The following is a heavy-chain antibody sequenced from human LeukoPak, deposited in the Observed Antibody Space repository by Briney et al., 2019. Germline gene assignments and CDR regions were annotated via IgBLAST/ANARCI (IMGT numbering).Heavy chain of an antibody. Sequence: ASVKVSCKASGGTFSSYAISWVRQAPGQGLEWMGRIIPILGIANYAQKFQGRVTITADKSTSTAYMELSSLRSEDTAVYYCATDPNMTEGAFDIWGQGTMVTVSS. D-gene: IGHD2-21*02. V-gene: IGHV1-69*04. CDR2: IIPILGIA. J-gene: IGHJ3*02. CDR3: ATDPNMTEGAFDI. CDR1: GGTFSSYA.